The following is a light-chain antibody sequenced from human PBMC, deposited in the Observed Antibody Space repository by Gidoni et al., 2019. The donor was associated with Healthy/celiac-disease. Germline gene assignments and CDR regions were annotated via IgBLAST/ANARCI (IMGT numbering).Light chain of an antibody. J-gene: IGKJ1*01. CDR2: WAS. V-gene: IGKV4-1*01. CDR1: QSVLYISNNKTY. CDR3: QQYYSTPWT. Sequence: DIVMTQSPDSLAVSLGERATINCKSSQSVLYISNNKTYLAWYQQKPGQPPKLLIYWASTRESGVPDRFSGSGSGTDFTLTIISLQAEDVAVYYCQQYYSTPWTFGQGTKVEIK.